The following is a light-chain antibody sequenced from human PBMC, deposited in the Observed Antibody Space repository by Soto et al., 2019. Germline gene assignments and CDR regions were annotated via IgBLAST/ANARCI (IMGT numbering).Light chain of an antibody. Sequence: QSALTQPRSVSGSPGQSVTISCTGTSCDVGGYNYVSWYQQHPGKAPRLIIYDVSQRPSGVPDRFSGSKSGNTASLTISGLQAEDEADYSCCSSTDSYTLVFGTGTKLTVL. CDR2: DVS. CDR1: SCDVGGYNY. J-gene: IGLJ1*01. V-gene: IGLV2-11*01. CDR3: CSSTDSYTLV.